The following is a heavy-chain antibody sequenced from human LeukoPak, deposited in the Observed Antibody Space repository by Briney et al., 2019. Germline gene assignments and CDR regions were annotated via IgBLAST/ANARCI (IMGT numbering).Heavy chain of an antibody. J-gene: IGHJ4*02. CDR2: INHSGST. V-gene: IGHV4-34*01. CDR3: ARAGSSYSPLRY. CDR1: GGSFSGYY. Sequence: SETLSLTCAVYGGSFSGYYWSWIRQPPGKGLEWIGEINHSGSTNYNPSLKSRVTISVDTSKNQFSLKLSSVTAADTAVYYCARAGSSYSPLRYWGQGTLVTVSS. D-gene: IGHD5-18*01.